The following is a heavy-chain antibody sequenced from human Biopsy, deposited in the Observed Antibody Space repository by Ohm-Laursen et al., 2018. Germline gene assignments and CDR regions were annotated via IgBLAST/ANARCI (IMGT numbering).Heavy chain of an antibody. V-gene: IGHV4-59*07. J-gene: IGHJ6*02. D-gene: IGHD2/OR15-2a*01. CDR1: GGSISSDY. CDR3: ARATNSTGWPYYYFYGMDV. Sequence: SDTLSLTCSVSGGSISSDYWSWIRQPPGKGLEWIGHVYYSGTTNYNPSLKSRVTISVDTSKNQFSLRLNSVTAADTAVYYCARATNSTGWPYYYFYGMDVWGQGTTVTVSS. CDR2: VYYSGTT.